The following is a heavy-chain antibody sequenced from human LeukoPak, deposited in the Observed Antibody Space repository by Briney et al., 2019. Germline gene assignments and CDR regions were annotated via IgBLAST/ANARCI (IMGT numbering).Heavy chain of an antibody. CDR1: GGSISSYF. J-gene: IGHJ4*02. V-gene: IGHV4-4*07. Sequence: SETLSLTCTVSGGSISSYFWSWLRQPAGKGLEWIGRIHGSGRTNHNPSLKSRVTMSVDTSKKQFSLELSSVTAADTAVYYCARDRGDYGSSDFWSQGTLVTVSS. CDR3: ARDRGDYGSSDF. CDR2: IHGSGRT. D-gene: IGHD2-21*02.